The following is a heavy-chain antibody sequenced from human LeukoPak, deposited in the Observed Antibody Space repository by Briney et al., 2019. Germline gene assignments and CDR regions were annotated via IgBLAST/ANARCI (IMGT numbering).Heavy chain of an antibody. V-gene: IGHV3-49*04. J-gene: IGHJ5*01. CDR1: GFTFGDYA. CDR2: IRSTDYGGTT. CDR3: VRDGTANSGNYGHWFES. Sequence: SLRLSCTASGFTFGDYAMSWVRQAPGKELEGVGFIRSTDYGGTTEYAASVKGRFTISRDDSKSIAYLQMNSLRAEDTAVYYCVRDGTANSGNYGHWFESWGQGTLDTVSS. D-gene: IGHD1-26*01.